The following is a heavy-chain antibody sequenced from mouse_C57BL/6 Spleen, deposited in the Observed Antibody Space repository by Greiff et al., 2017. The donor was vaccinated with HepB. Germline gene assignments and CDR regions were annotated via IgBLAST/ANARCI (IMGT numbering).Heavy chain of an antibody. Sequence: QVQLQQSGAELVKPGASVKLSCKASGYTFTEYPIHWVKQRPGQGLEWIGWLYPGSGDIKYNEKFKDKATLTADKSSSTVYMELSRLTSDDSAVYCCARHEGRGVYDDFDYWGQGTTLTVSS. J-gene: IGHJ2*01. D-gene: IGHD2-4*01. CDR1: GYTFTEYP. CDR3: ARHEGRGVYDDFDY. CDR2: LYPGSGDI. V-gene: IGHV1-62-2*01.